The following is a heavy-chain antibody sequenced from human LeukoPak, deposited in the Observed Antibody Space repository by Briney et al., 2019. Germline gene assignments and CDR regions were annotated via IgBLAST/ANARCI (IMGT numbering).Heavy chain of an antibody. CDR3: ARLWGPDAHWSGYYTVHYYMDV. V-gene: IGHV1-69*05. CDR1: GGTFSSYA. D-gene: IGHD3-3*01. J-gene: IGHJ6*03. Sequence: SVKVSCRASGGTFSSYAISWVRQAPGQGLEWMGGIIPIFGTANYAQKFQGRVTITTDESTSTAYMELSSLRSEDTAVYYCARLWGPDAHWSGYYTVHYYMDVWGKGTTVTVSS. CDR2: IIPIFGTA.